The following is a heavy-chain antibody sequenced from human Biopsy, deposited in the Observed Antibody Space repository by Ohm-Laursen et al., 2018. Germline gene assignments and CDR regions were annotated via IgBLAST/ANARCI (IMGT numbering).Heavy chain of an antibody. V-gene: IGHV4-38-2*01. CDR2: IYYDGIT. Sequence: SDTLSLTCAVSGYSVTNDYYWGWIRQPPGKGLEWIGNIYYDGITYYNPSLKSRVAMSVDTSKNQFSLRLTSATAADTAVYYCARVAGGYAYYYGMDVWGQGTTVIVSS. CDR3: ARVAGGYAYYYGMDV. J-gene: IGHJ6*02. CDR1: GYSVTNDYY. D-gene: IGHD5-12*01.